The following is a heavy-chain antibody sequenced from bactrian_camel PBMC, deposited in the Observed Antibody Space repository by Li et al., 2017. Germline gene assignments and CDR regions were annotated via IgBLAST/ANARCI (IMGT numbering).Heavy chain of an antibody. D-gene: IGHD2*01. CDR2: IATGSGNT. CDR1: GYTYSTSC. J-gene: IGHJ4*01. CDR3: AARSTFGLWYRDSEYNY. Sequence: HVQLVESGGGSVQAGGSLRLSCAASGYTYSTSCMGWFRQAPGKEREGVARIATGSGNTYYANSVKGRFAISRDNAKNTVYLQMNSLKPEDTAMYYCAARSTFGLWYRDSEYNYWGQGTQVTVS. V-gene: IGHV3S1*01.